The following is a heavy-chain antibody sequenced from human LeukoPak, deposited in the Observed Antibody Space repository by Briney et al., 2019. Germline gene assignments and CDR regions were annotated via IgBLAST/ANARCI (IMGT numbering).Heavy chain of an antibody. J-gene: IGHJ4*02. D-gene: IGHD5-12*01. CDR1: GLNFSSFV. V-gene: IGHV3-33*01. CDR2: IWYDGSNK. CDR3: ARGPSAYPKCFDY. Sequence: GGSLRLSCAASGLNFSSFVMHWVRQAPGKGLEWVAVIWYDGSNKYYADSVKGRFTISRGNSKNTLYLQMNSLRAEDTAVYYCARGPSAYPKCFDYWGRGTLVTVSS.